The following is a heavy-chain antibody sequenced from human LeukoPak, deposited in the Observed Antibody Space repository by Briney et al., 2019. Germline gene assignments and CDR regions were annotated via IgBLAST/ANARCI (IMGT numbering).Heavy chain of an antibody. J-gene: IGHJ6*02. CDR2: ISSSSSYI. CDR3: ARDRVAPMGAYYYGMDV. Sequence: GGSLGLSCAASGFTFSSYSMNWVRQAPGKGLEWVSSISSSSSYIYYADSVKGRFTISRDNSKNTLYLQMNSLRAEDTAVYYCARDRVAPMGAYYYGMDVWGQGTTVTVSS. V-gene: IGHV3-21*04. D-gene: IGHD3-16*01. CDR1: GFTFSSYS.